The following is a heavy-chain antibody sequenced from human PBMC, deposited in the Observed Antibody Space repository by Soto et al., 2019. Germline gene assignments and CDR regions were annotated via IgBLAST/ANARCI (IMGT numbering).Heavy chain of an antibody. CDR2: IIPIFGTA. D-gene: IGHD5-12*01. Sequence: QVQLVQSGAEVKEPGSSVTVSCKASGGTFSSYTISWVRQAPGHGLEWMGGIIPIFGTANYAQKFQGRVTITADESTSTAYMELSSLRSEDTAVYYCARGNHRWLQLWYFDLWGRGTLVTVSS. V-gene: IGHV1-69*12. CDR1: GGTFSSYT. J-gene: IGHJ2*01. CDR3: ARGNHRWLQLWYFDL.